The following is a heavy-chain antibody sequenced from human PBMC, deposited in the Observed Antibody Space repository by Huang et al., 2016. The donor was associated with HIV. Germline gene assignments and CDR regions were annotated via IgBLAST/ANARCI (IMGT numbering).Heavy chain of an antibody. CDR3: ARVQVLLAGVRFDF. Sequence: QVQLQQWGAGLLKPSETLSLTCAVYGGSFSKFYWSWLRQTPGKGLEWVGTIKHDGGTHHNPSLKRRVTISVDAFKNQFSLRLKSVTAADTATYYCARVQVLLAGVRFDFWGHGNLVTVSS. CDR1: GGSFSKFY. J-gene: IGHJ4*01. CDR2: IKHDGGT. V-gene: IGHV4-34*01. D-gene: IGHD3-10*01.